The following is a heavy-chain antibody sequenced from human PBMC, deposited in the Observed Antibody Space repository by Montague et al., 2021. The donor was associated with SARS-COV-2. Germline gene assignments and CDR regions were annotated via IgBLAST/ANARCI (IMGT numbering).Heavy chain of an antibody. Sequence: SETLSLTCTVSGGSVSSGSYYWSWIRQPPGKGLEWIGYIYYSGSTNYNPSLKSRVTISVDTSKNQFSLKLSSVTAADTAVYYCARDRGQTYYDILTGRALSVDFANGRDVWGQGTTVTVSS. D-gene: IGHD3-9*01. V-gene: IGHV4-61*01. CDR1: GGSVSSGSYY. CDR3: ARDRGQTYYDILTGRALSVDFANGRDV. J-gene: IGHJ6*02. CDR2: IYYSGST.